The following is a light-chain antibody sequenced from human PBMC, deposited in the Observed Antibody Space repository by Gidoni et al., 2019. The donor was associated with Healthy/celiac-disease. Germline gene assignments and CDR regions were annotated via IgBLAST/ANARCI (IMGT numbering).Light chain of an antibody. J-gene: IGKJ2*01. Sequence: EIVLTQSPGNLSLSPGERATLSCRASKSVSSSYLAWYQQKPGQAPRLLIYGASSRATGIPDRFSGSGSGPDFTLTISRLEPEDFAVYYCQQYGSSQYTFGQGTKLEIK. CDR3: QQYGSSQYT. CDR2: GAS. V-gene: IGKV3-20*01. CDR1: KSVSSSY.